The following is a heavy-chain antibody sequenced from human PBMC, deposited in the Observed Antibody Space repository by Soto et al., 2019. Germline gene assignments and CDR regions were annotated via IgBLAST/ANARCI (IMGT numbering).Heavy chain of an antibody. V-gene: IGHV1-69*13. Sequence: SVKVSCKASGCTFSSYAISWVRQAPGQGLEWMGGIIPIFGTANYAQKFQGRVTITADESARTAYMQLSSLRSEDTAVYYCASPSVVAGRDYCMDVWGQGTTVTVSS. CDR3: ASPSVVAGRDYCMDV. D-gene: IGHD3-10*01. J-gene: IGHJ6*02. CDR1: GCTFSSYA. CDR2: IIPIFGTA.